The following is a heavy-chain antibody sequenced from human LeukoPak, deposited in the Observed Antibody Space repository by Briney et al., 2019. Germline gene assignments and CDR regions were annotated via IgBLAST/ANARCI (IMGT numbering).Heavy chain of an antibody. J-gene: IGHJ4*02. CDR1: GFTFSSYA. V-gene: IGHV3-30*01. CDR2: ISYDGSNK. D-gene: IGHD3-3*01. CDR3: ARDPRLYYDFWSGPTAYFDY. Sequence: PGRSLRLSCAASGFTFSSYAMHWVRQAPGKGLEWVAVISYDGSNKYYSDSVKGRFTISRDNSKNTLYLQMNSLRAEDTAVYYCARDPRLYYDFWSGPTAYFDYWGQGTLVTVSS.